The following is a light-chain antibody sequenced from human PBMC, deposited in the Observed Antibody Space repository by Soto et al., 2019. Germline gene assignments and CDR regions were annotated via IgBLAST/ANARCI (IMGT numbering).Light chain of an antibody. Sequence: DIRMTQSPSSLSAFVGDRVTITCQASQDIANYLNWYQQKAGRAPKFLIYDASNLETGVPSRFSGSGSGTDFTLTISSLQPEDIATYYCQQYDNLPLTFGGGTKVDI. CDR2: DAS. CDR3: QQYDNLPLT. CDR1: QDIANY. V-gene: IGKV1-33*01. J-gene: IGKJ4*01.